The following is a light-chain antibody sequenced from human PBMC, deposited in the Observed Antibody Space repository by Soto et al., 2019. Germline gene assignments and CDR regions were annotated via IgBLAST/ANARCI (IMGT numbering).Light chain of an antibody. CDR1: SSNIGRHY. J-gene: IGLJ3*02. CDR2: TNN. V-gene: IGLV1-47*01. CDR3: SSWDDSLSGRV. Sequence: QAVVTQPPSASGTPGQRVTISCSGSSSNIGRHYVYWYQQLPGTAPKLLIHTNNQRPSGVPDRISGSKSGASASLAISGLRSEDEADYYCSSWDDSLSGRVFGGGTKLTVL.